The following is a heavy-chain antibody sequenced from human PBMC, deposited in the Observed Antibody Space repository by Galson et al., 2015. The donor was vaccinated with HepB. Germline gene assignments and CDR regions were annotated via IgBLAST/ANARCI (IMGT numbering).Heavy chain of an antibody. Sequence: SLRLSCAVSGFTFNSYGMHWVRQAPGKGLEWVALIWSNGSNRYYSNSVMGRFTISRDNSKNTLYPEMNSLRAEDPTVYYCARDMAIAAPASFDLWGLGTLFTVSS. D-gene: IGHD6-25*01. CDR2: IWSNGSNR. V-gene: IGHV3-33*01. CDR1: GFTFNSYG. J-gene: IGHJ4*01. CDR3: ARDMAIAAPASFDL.